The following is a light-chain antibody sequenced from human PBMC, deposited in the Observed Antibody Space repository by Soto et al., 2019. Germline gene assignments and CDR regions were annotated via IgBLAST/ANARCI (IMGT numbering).Light chain of an antibody. CDR2: AAS. J-gene: IGKJ4*01. Sequence: DIQMTQSPSSLSASVGDRVTITCRASQSISSYLNWYQQKPGKAPKLLIYAASSLQSGVISRFSGSGSGTDFTLTISSLQPEDFATYYCQQSYSTPLTFGGGTKVEIK. CDR3: QQSYSTPLT. CDR1: QSISSY. V-gene: IGKV1-39*01.